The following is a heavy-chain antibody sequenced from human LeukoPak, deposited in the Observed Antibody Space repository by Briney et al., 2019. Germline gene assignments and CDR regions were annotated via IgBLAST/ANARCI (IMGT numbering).Heavy chain of an antibody. J-gene: IGHJ4*02. D-gene: IGHD2-15*01. Sequence: LPGGSLRLSYAASGFTFSSYEMNCVRQAPGKGLEWVSYIISSGSTIYYADSVKGRFTISRDNAKNSLYLQMNSLRAEDTAVYYCASLGYCSGGSCKYFDYWGQGTLVTVSS. CDR1: GFTFSSYE. CDR3: ASLGYCSGGSCKYFDY. CDR2: IISSGSTI. V-gene: IGHV3-48*03.